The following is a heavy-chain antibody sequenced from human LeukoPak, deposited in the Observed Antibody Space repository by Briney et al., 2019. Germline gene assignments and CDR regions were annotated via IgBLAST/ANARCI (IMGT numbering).Heavy chain of an antibody. V-gene: IGHV3-11*04. J-gene: IGHJ4*02. Sequence: GGSLRLSCAASGFTVSSNYMSWIRQAPGKGLEWVSYISSSSSTIYYADSVKGRFTISRDNAKNSLYLQMNSLRAEDTAVYYCARRERRSGYTPFDYWGQGTLVTVSS. CDR3: ARRERRSGYTPFDY. CDR2: ISSSSSTI. D-gene: IGHD3-3*01. CDR1: GFTVSSNY.